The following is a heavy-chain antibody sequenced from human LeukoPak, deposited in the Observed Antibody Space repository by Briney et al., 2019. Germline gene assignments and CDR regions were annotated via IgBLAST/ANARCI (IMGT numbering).Heavy chain of an antibody. CDR3: AKQGFGC. J-gene: IGHJ4*02. Sequence: GGPLRLSCTASGFALSSYAMSWVRQAPGEGLEWVSTISGSADNTNYAEAVKGRFTISSDNSENTMYLQMNSLRAEDTAVYYCAKQGFGCWGQGTLVTVSS. CDR2: ISGSADNT. CDR1: GFALSSYA. V-gene: IGHV3-23*01.